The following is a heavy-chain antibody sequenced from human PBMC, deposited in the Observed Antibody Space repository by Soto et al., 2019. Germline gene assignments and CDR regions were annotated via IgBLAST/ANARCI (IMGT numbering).Heavy chain of an antibody. CDR2: IRQDGGAQ. Sequence: GGSLRLSCVASGFTFTTYWMSWVRQAPGKGLEWVANIRQDGGAQYYVDSVKGRFTISRDNAKNSVYLQMDSLRVEDTAVYYCVRGGHGSGSYLGSSWGQGMLVTVSS. CDR3: VRGGHGSGSYLGSS. J-gene: IGHJ5*02. D-gene: IGHD3-10*01. V-gene: IGHV3-7*03. CDR1: GFTFTTYW.